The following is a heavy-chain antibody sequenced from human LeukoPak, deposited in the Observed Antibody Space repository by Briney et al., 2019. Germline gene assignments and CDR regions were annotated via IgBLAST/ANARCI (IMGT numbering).Heavy chain of an antibody. CDR3: ARPNGDYYDSSGYYLSGYFDY. J-gene: IGHJ4*02. D-gene: IGHD3-22*01. Sequence: SVKVSCKASGGTFSNYAISWVRQAPGQGLEWMGGIIPIFDTPNFAQKFQGRVTITADESTSTAYMELSSLRSEDTAVYYCARPNGDYYDSSGYYLSGYFDYWGQGTLVTVSS. CDR1: GGTFSNYA. CDR2: IIPIFDTP. V-gene: IGHV1-69*01.